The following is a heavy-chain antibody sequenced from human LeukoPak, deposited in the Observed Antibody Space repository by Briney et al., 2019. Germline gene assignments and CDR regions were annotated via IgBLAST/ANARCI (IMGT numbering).Heavy chain of an antibody. J-gene: IGHJ4*02. Sequence: PGGSLRLSCAASGFSFSIYAMSWVRQAPGKGLEWVSVISDSGYSTYYADSVKGRFTILRDNSKNTLYLQMNSLRAEDTAVYYCAKSPGTTVTTTPLDYWGQGTLVIVSS. CDR1: GFSFSIYA. D-gene: IGHD4-17*01. V-gene: IGHV3-23*01. CDR3: AKSPGTTVTTTPLDY. CDR2: ISDSGYST.